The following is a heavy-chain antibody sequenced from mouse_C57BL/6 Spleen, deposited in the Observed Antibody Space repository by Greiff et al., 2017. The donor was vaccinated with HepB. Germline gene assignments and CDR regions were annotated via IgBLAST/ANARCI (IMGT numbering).Heavy chain of an antibody. V-gene: IGHV1-36*01. CDR2: VYPYNGGT. D-gene: IGHD1-1*01. CDR1: GFTFTDYY. Sequence: VQLKESGPVLVKPGPSVKISCKASGFTFTDYYMHWVKQSHGKSLEWIGLVYPYNGGTSYNQKFKGKATLTVDTSSSTAYMELNSLTSEDSAVYYCARCGYGSSYVLWYFDVWGTGTTVTVSS. J-gene: IGHJ1*03. CDR3: ARCGYGSSYVLWYFDV.